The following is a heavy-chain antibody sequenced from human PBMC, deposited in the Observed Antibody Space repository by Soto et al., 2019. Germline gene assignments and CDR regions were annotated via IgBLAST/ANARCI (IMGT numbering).Heavy chain of an antibody. J-gene: IGHJ3*02. CDR1: GASIYNGGYF. CDR2: IHNSGSP. CDR3: ARALILTGYYIHDAFDI. Sequence: SETLSLTCSVSGASIYNGGYFWSWIRQSPGKGLEWIGHIHNSGSPYNNPSLKSRVTIPADTSKNQFSLKLSSVTAADTAVYYCARALILTGYYIHDAFDIWGQGTMVTVSS. D-gene: IGHD3-9*01. V-gene: IGHV4-30-4*02.